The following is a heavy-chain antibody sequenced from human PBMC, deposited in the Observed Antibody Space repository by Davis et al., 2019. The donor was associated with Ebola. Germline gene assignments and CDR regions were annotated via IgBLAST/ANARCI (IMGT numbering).Heavy chain of an antibody. CDR1: GGSFSGHY. J-gene: IGHJ6*02. Sequence: MPSETLSLTCAVYGGSFSGHYWSWIRQPPGKGLEWIGEINHSGSTNYNPSLKSRVTISVDTSKNQFSLKLSSVTAADTAVYYCARGDFDWLRVGMDVWGQGTTVTVSS. V-gene: IGHV4-34*01. CDR3: ARGDFDWLRVGMDV. D-gene: IGHD3-9*01. CDR2: INHSGST.